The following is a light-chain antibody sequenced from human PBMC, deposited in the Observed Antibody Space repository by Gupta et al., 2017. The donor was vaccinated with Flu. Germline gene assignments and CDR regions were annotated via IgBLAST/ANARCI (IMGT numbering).Light chain of an antibody. CDR3: HQESNSPWA. CDR2: QAS. Sequence: DIQTTQSPSTLSAFVGDRVTITCRASQSISHWLAWYQQKPGKAPNLLIYQASRVESGVPSRFSGSGSGTEFTLTISSLQPDDFATYYCHQESNSPWAFGQGTKVEIK. J-gene: IGKJ1*01. V-gene: IGKV1-5*03. CDR1: QSISHW.